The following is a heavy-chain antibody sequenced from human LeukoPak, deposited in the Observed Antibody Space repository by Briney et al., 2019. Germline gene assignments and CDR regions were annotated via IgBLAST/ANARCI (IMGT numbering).Heavy chain of an antibody. CDR3: VRGLKTAYNYFDY. J-gene: IGHJ4*02. D-gene: IGHD2-21*02. CDR2: IGSSGNTI. V-gene: IGHV3-48*04. Sequence: PGGSLRLSCAASGFTFRDNGMNWVRQTPQKGRQWISYIGSSGNTIFYADSVRGRFTISRDNAENSLFLEMNSLRVEDSAVYYCVRGLKTAYNYFDYWGQGTLVTVSS. CDR1: GFTFRDNG.